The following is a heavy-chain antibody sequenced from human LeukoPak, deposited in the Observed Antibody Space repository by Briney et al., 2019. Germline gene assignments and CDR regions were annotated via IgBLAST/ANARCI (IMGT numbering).Heavy chain of an antibody. CDR2: MNPNSGNT. CDR1: GYTFTSYD. V-gene: IGHV1-8*03. Sequence: ASVKVSCKASGYTFTSYDINWVRQATGQGLEWMGWMNPNSGNTGYPQKFQGRVTITRNTSISTAYMELSSLRSEDTAVYYCARRLGDYMDVWGKGTTVTVSS. J-gene: IGHJ6*03. CDR3: ARRLGDYMDV.